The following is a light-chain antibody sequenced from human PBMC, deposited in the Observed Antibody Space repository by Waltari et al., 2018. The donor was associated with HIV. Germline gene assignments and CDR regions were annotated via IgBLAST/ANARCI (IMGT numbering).Light chain of an antibody. Sequence: QAGLTQPPSVSKALRQTVTLTCTGNSSNVGNQGAAWLQQHQGHPPKLLSYRNNNRPSGISERFSASRSGNIASLNITGLQPEDESDYYCSAWDSSLGEWVFGGGTKLTVL. J-gene: IGLJ2*01. V-gene: IGLV10-54*04. CDR3: SAWDSSLGEWV. CDR1: SSNVGNQG. CDR2: RNN.